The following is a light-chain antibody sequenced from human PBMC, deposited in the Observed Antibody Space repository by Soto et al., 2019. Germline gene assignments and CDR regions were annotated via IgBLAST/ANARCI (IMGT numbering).Light chain of an antibody. J-gene: IGKJ1*01. CDR3: QQYGSSPHT. CDR1: QSVSSSY. V-gene: IGKV3-20*01. Sequence: EIVLTQSPGTLSLSPGERATLSCRASQSVSSSYLAWYQQKPGQAPRLLIYGASSRATGIPDRFSGSGSGTDIPLTISRLEPEDFAVYYCQQYGSSPHTFGQGTKVEIK. CDR2: GAS.